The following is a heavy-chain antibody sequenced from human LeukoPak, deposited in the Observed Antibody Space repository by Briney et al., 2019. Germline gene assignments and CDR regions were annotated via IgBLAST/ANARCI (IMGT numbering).Heavy chain of an antibody. CDR1: GGSISSFY. CDR3: ARHDPGWFDT. J-gene: IGHJ5*02. D-gene: IGHD7-27*01. V-gene: IGHV4-59*08. Sequence: PSETLSLTCTVSGGSISSFYCSWIRQPPGKGLEWIGYIHYSGSTNYNPSLKSRATISVDTSKAHFSLKLSSAAATDTAAYYCARHDPGWFDTWGQGTLVTVSS. CDR2: IHYSGST.